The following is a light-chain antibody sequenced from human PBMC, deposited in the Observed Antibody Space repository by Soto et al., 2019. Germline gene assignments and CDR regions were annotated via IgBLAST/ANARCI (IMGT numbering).Light chain of an antibody. CDR2: SSN. V-gene: IGLV1-44*01. J-gene: IGLJ7*01. Sequence: QSVLTQPPSVSATPGQSVILSCSGGYSNIGSTAVNWYQQLPGTAPRLLIYSSNQRPSGVPDRISGSKSGTSASLAISGLQSEDEADYYCAAWDDDLHVWLFGGGTQLTVL. CDR1: YSNIGSTA. CDR3: AAWDDDLHVWL.